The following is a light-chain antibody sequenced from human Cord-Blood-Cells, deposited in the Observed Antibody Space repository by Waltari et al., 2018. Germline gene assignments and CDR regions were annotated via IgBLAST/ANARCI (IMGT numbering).Light chain of an antibody. CDR2: EGS. J-gene: IGLJ3*02. CDR1: SSDVGSYNL. V-gene: IGLV2-23*01. Sequence: QSALTQPASVSGSPGQSITISCTGTSSDVGSYNLVSWYQQHPGKAPKLMIYEGSKRPSGVSNPFSGSKSGNTASRTSSGLQAEDEADYYCCSYAGSSTWVFGGGTKLTVL. CDR3: CSYAGSSTWV.